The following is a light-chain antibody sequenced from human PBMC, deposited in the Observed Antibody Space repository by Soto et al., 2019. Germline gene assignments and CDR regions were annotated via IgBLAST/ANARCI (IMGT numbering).Light chain of an antibody. CDR1: QSVSSSY. CDR2: GAS. J-gene: IGKJ1*01. V-gene: IGKV3-20*01. Sequence: EIVVTQSPGTLSLSPGERATLSCRASQSVSSSYLAWYQQKPGQAPRLLIYGASSRATGIPDRLSGSGSGTDFALTISRLEPEDFAMYYCQEYGSSPWTFGQGTKVEIK. CDR3: QEYGSSPWT.